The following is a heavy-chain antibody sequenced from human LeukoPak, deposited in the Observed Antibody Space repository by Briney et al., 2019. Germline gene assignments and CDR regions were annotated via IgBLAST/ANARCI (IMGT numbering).Heavy chain of an antibody. CDR2: INPDSGGT. J-gene: IGHJ6*03. CDR1: GYTFTSYA. Sequence: ASAKVSCKASGYTFTSYAMNWVRQAPGQGLEWMGWINPDSGGTIYAQNFQGRVTMTRDTSISTAYMELSSLRSDDTAVYYCARPSGAAALYYYMDVWGKGTTVTVSS. CDR3: ARPSGAAALYYYMDV. V-gene: IGHV1-2*02. D-gene: IGHD2-15*01.